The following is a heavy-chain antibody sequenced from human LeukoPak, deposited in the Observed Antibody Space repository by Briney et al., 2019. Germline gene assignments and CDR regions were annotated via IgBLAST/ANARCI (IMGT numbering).Heavy chain of an antibody. V-gene: IGHV4-34*01. J-gene: IGHJ4*02. D-gene: IGHD3-22*01. CDR2: INHSGST. CDR3: ARGGYYYDSSGYLSKFDY. Sequence: PSETLSLTCAVYGGSFSGYYWSWIRQPPGKGLEWIGEINHSGSTNYNPSLKCRVTISVDTSKNQFSLKLSSVTAADTAVYYCARGGYYYDSSGYLSKFDYWGQGTLVTVSS. CDR1: GGSFSGYY.